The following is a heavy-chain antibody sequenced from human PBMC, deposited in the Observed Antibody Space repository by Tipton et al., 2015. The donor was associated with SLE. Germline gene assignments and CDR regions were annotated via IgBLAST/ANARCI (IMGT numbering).Heavy chain of an antibody. J-gene: IGHJ5*02. CDR1: GGSISSGGYY. D-gene: IGHD3-22*01. CDR2: IYYSGST. Sequence: TLSLTCTVSGGSISSGGYYWSWIRPHPGKGLEWIGYIYYSGSTYYNPSLKSRVTISVDTSKNQFSLKLSSVTAAATAVYYCASGDYYDSPGWFDAWGQGTLVSVS. V-gene: IGHV4-31*03. CDR3: ASGDYYDSPGWFDA.